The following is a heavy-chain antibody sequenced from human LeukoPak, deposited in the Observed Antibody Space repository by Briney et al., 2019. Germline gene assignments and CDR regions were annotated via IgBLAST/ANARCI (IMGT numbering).Heavy chain of an antibody. CDR1: GDSVSSNSAA. Sequence: SQTLSLTCAISGDSVSSNSAAWNWIRQSPSRGLECLGRTYYRSKWYNDYAVSVKSRITINPDTSKNQFSLQLNSVTPEDTAVYYCANGRKNYYGSGLDYYYYGMDVWGQGTRVTVSS. D-gene: IGHD3-10*01. CDR3: ANGRKNYYGSGLDYYYYGMDV. V-gene: IGHV6-1*01. CDR2: TYYRSKWYN. J-gene: IGHJ6*02.